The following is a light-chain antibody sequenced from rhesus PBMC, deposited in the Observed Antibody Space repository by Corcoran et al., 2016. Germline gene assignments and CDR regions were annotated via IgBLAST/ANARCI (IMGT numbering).Light chain of an antibody. CDR3: QQPNSYPFT. J-gene: IGKJ3*01. CDR1: KGIRSY. Sequence: DIQMTQSPSSLSASVGDTVTSTCRASKGIRSYEAWDQQKPGKAPKPLIYSATILESGVPSRFSGSGSGTEFTLPISSLPPEYFATYFCQQPNSYPFTFGPGTKLDLK. CDR2: SAT. V-gene: IGKV1S14*01.